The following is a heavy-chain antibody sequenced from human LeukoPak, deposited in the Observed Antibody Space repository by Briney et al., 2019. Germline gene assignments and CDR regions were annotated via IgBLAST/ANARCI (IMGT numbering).Heavy chain of an antibody. V-gene: IGHV4-61*02. J-gene: IGHJ3*02. D-gene: IGHD1-26*01. CDR3: ARDSRRELLHAFDI. CDR1: GGSISSGSYY. CDR2: IYTSGST. Sequence: SETLSLTCTVSGGSISSGSYYWSWIRQPAGKGLGWIGRIYTSGSTNYNPSLKSRVTISVDTSKNQFSLKLSSVTAADTAVYYCARDSRRELLHAFDIWGQGTMVTVSS.